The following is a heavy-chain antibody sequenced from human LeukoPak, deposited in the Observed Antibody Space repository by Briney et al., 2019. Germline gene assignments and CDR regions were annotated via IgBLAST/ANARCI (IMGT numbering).Heavy chain of an antibody. J-gene: IGHJ6*02. V-gene: IGHV1-69*10. CDR2: IIPIFGIA. CDR3: ARDQGFGPTNYYYYGMDV. D-gene: IGHD3-10*01. Sequence: SVKVSCKASGGTFSSYAISWVRQAPGQGLEWMGWIIPIFGIANYARKFQGRVTITADKSTSTAYMELSSLRSEDTAVYYCARDQGFGPTNYYYYGMDVWGQGTTVTVSS. CDR1: GGTFSSYA.